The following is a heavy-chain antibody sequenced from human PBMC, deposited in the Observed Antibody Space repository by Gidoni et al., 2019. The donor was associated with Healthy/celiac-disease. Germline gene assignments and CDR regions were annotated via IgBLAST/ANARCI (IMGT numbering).Heavy chain of an antibody. CDR2: ISSSSSYI. J-gene: IGHJ4*02. Sequence: ESGGGLVKPGGSLRLSCAASGFTFSSYSMNWVRQAPGKGLEWVSSISSSSSYIYYADSVKGRFTISRDNAKNSLYLQMNSLRAEDTAVYYCARGPKDPYDSSGYPVYWGQGTLVTVSS. D-gene: IGHD3-22*01. CDR1: GFTFSSYS. V-gene: IGHV3-21*01. CDR3: ARGPKDPYDSSGYPVY.